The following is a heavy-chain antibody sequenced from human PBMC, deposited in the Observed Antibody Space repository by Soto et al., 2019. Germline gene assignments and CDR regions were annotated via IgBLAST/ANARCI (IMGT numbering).Heavy chain of an antibody. Sequence: SLRLSCAAAEFTCRGYGIHRVRQAPGKGLEWVAVIWYDGSNKYYADSVKGRFTISRDNSKNTLYLQMNSLRAEDTAVYYCARDPFNEVAVAGSDYWGQGTLVTVSS. D-gene: IGHD6-19*01. CDR3: ARDPFNEVAVAGSDY. CDR1: EFTCRGYG. CDR2: IWYDGSNK. J-gene: IGHJ4*02. V-gene: IGHV3-33*01.